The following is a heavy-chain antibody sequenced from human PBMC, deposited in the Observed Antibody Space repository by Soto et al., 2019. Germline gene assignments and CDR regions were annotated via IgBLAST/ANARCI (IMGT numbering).Heavy chain of an antibody. J-gene: IGHJ6*02. CDR3: ASSNSSSWYGVDYYYGMDV. Sequence: SETLSLTCTVSGGSISSSSYYWGWIRQPPGKGLEWIGSIYYSGSTYYNPSLKSRVTISVDTSKNQFSLKLSSVTAADTAVYYCASSNSSSWYGVDYYYGMDVSGQGTTPTVS. CDR1: GGSISSSSYY. CDR2: IYYSGST. V-gene: IGHV4-39*01. D-gene: IGHD6-13*01.